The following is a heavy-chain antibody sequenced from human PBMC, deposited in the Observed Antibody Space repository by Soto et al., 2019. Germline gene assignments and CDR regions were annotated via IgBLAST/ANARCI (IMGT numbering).Heavy chain of an antibody. Sequence: EVQLVQSGGGLVKPGGSLRLSCAASGFTFSNAWMSWVRQAPGKGLEWVGRIKSKTDGGTTDYAAPVKGRFTISRDDSINTLYLQMNSLKTEDTAVYYCTTDTDGAGYYYYYRMDVWGQGTTVTDSS. V-gene: IGHV3-15*01. J-gene: IGHJ6*02. D-gene: IGHD3-10*01. CDR1: GFTFSNAW. CDR3: TTDTDGAGYYYYYRMDV. CDR2: IKSKTDGGTT.